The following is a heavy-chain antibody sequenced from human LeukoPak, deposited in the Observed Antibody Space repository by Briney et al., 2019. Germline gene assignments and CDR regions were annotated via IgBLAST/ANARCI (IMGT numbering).Heavy chain of an antibody. CDR2: IYYSGST. J-gene: IGHJ4*02. D-gene: IGHD3-3*01. CDR1: GGSFSGYY. CDR3: ARVGTAYYDFWSGSSPFYFDF. Sequence: SETLSLTCAVYGGSFSGYYWSWIRQPPGKGLEWIGYIYYSGSTNYNPSLKSRVTISVDTSKNQFSLKLSSVTAADTAVYYCARVGTAYYDFWSGSSPFYFDFWGQGTLVTVSS. V-gene: IGHV4-59*01.